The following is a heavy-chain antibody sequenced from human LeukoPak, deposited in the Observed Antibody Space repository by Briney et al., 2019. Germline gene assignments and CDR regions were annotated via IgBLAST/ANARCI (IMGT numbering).Heavy chain of an antibody. CDR2: IKQDGSEE. D-gene: IGHD6-19*01. J-gene: IGHJ5*02. V-gene: IGHV3-7*01. Sequence: PGGSLRLSCVASGFTFNTYWMSWVRQAPGKGLEWVANIKQDGSEEYYLDSLEGRFTISRDNAKNSVYLQINRLRAEDSAVYYCARRGTIAVPVFWFDPWGQGTLVTVSS. CDR1: GFTFNTYW. CDR3: ARRGTIAVPVFWFDP.